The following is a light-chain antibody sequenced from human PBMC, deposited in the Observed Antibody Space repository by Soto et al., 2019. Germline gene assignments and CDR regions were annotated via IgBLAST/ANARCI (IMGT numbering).Light chain of an antibody. J-gene: IGLJ1*01. Sequence: QSALTQPASVSGSPGQSITISCTGTSSDVGGYNYVSWYQQHPGKAPKLRIYEVSNRHSGVSNRFSGSKSGNTASLTISGLQPDDEADYYRSSYTSSSTLLYVFGTGTQGTLL. CDR2: EVS. V-gene: IGLV2-14*01. CDR3: SSYTSSSTLLYV. CDR1: SSDVGGYNY.